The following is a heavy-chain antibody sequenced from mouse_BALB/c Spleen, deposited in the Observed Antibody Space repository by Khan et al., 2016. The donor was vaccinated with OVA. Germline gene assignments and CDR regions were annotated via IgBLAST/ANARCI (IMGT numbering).Heavy chain of an antibody. Sequence: EVELVESGGDVVKPGGSLKLSCAASGFTFSTYGMSWVRQTPDKRLEWVATVSTGGHYTYYPATVKGRFTISRDNAKNTLYLQMRSLKSEDTAMFYCERLAYYYDSEGFAYWGQGTLVTVSA. CDR2: VSTGGHYT. D-gene: IGHD1-1*01. J-gene: IGHJ3*01. CDR1: GFTFSTYG. CDR3: ERLAYYYDSEGFAY. V-gene: IGHV5-6*01.